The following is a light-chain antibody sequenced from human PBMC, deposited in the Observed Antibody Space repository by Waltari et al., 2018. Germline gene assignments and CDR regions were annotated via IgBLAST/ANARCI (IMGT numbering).Light chain of an antibody. V-gene: IGLV1-44*01. J-gene: IGLJ3*02. Sequence: QSVLTQPPSASGTPGQRVTISCSGSASNIGGNLVNWYQQLPGKAPKLLIYRIVQRPSGVPDRFSASKTGTSASLAISGLQSEDEADYFCASWDDSLSGHWVFGGGTKVTVL. CDR3: ASWDDSLSGHWV. CDR2: RIV. CDR1: ASNIGGNL.